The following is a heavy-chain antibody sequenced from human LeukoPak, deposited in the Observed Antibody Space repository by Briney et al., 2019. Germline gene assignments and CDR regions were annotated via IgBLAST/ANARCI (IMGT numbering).Heavy chain of an antibody. V-gene: IGHV1-18*01. CDR2: ISAYNGNT. CDR1: GYTFTSYG. J-gene: IGHJ5*02. CDR3: ARDLDPPDWFDP. Sequence: ASVKVSCKASGYTFTSYGISWVRQTPGQGLEWMGWISAYNGNTNYAQKLQGRVTMTTDTSTSTAYMELRSLRSDDTAVYYCARDLDPPDWFDPWGQGTLVTVSS. D-gene: IGHD3-9*01.